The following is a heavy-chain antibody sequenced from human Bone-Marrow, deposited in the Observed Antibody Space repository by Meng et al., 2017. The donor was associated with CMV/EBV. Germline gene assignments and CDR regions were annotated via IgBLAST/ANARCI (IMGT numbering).Heavy chain of an antibody. D-gene: IGHD1-26*01. CDR3: VRDASAGATRFDY. Sequence: LSLTCAASGFTFSPYWMSWVRQAPGKGLEWVSNIKQDGSEISYVGSVMGRFTVSRDNAKKSLYLQMNGLRGEDTAVYFCVRDASAGATRFDYWGQGTLVTVSS. CDR2: IKQDGSEI. J-gene: IGHJ4*02. CDR1: GFTFSPYW. V-gene: IGHV3-7*01.